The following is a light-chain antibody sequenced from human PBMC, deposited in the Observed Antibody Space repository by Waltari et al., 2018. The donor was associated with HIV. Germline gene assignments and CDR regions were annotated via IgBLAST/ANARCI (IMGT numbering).Light chain of an antibody. J-gene: IGLJ2*01. Sequence: QSALTQPRSVSGSPGQSVAISCTGTSSDVGGYNYVSWYQQHPGKAPKLMLSDVNKRPTGIPDAFSGSKSGNTASLTIAGLQAEDEADYYGCAYAGDSVVFGGGTKLPVL. CDR3: CAYAGDSVV. V-gene: IGLV2-11*01. CDR2: DVN. CDR1: SSDVGGYNY.